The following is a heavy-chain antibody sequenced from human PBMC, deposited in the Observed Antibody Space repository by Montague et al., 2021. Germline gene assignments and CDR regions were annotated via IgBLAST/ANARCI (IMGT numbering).Heavy chain of an antibody. V-gene: IGHV6-1*01. D-gene: IGHD6-6*01. CDR2: TYYRSKWYN. J-gene: IGHJ6*03. CDR3: ARRQRQAWAHSSSSPRYYYYYMDV. Sequence: CAISGDSVSSNSVAWNWIRQSPSRGLEWLGRTYYRSKWYNDYAVSVKSRITINPDTSKNQFSLQLNSVTPEDTAVYYCARRQRQAWAHSSSSPRYYYYYMDVWGKGTTVTVSS. CDR1: GDSVSSNSVA.